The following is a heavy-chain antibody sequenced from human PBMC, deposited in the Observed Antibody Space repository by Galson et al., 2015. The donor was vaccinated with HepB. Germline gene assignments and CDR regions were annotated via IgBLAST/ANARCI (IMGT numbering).Heavy chain of an antibody. CDR1: GYTFTGYY. J-gene: IGHJ6*03. D-gene: IGHD2-2*01. CDR3: ARAGIPAAQPNNYYYYYMDV. CDR2: INPNSGGT. V-gene: IGHV1-2*02. Sequence: SVKVSCKASGYTFTGYYMHWVRQAPGQGLEWMGWINPNSGGTNYAQKFQGRVTMTRDTSISTAYMELSRLRSDDTAVYYCARAGIPAAQPNNYYYYYMDVWGKGTTVTVSS.